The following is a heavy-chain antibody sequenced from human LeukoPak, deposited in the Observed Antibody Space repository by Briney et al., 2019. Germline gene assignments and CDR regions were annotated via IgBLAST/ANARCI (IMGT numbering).Heavy chain of an antibody. CDR3: ARDRDSNYQWYFDY. D-gene: IGHD4/OR15-4a*01. CDR2: IIPIFGTA. J-gene: IGHJ4*02. Sequence: SVKVSCKASGGTFSSYAISWVRQAPGQGLEWMGGIIPIFGTANYAQKFQGRVTITADESTSTAYMELSSLGSEDTAVYYCARDRDSNYQWYFDYWGQGTLVTVSS. V-gene: IGHV1-69*13. CDR1: GGTFSSYA.